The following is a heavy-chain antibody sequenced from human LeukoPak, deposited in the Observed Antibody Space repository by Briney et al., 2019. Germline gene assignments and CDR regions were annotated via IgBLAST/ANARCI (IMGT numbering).Heavy chain of an antibody. V-gene: IGHV4-4*07. CDR1: GGSISTYY. D-gene: IGHD6-6*01. Sequence: PSETLSLTHSGSGGSISTYYWSWIRQPAGRGLEWIGRIYNSGSTHYNPSLKRRVIMSVDKSKIPFSLKLSSVTAADTDVYYCARDRSGSYSSSYWFDPWGQGTLVSVSS. CDR2: IYNSGST. J-gene: IGHJ5*02. CDR3: ARDRSGSYSSSYWFDP.